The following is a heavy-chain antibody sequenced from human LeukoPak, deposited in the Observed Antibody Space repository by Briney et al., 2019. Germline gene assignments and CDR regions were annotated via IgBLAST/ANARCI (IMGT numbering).Heavy chain of an antibody. CDR3: XXXXXXXXXXXYYPTHFQH. CDR2: INSDGSST. V-gene: IGHV3-74*01. D-gene: IGHD1-26*01. CDR1: GFTFSSYW. Sequence: HPGGSLRLSCAASGFTFSSYWMHWVRQAPGKGLVWVSRINSDGSSTSYADSVKGRFTISRDNAKNTLYLQMNSLRAEDTAVYYXXXXXXXXXXXXYYPTHFQHWGQGTLVTVSS. J-gene: IGHJ1*01.